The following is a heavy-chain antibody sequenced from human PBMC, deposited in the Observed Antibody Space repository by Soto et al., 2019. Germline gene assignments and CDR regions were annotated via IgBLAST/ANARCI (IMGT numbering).Heavy chain of an antibody. Sequence: PSETLSLTCTVSGGSISSSSYYWGWIRQPPGKGLEWIGSIYYSGSTYYNPSLKSRVTISVDTSKNQFSLKLSSVTAADTAVYYCARKSFYYGMDVWGQGTTVTVS. V-gene: IGHV4-39*01. CDR3: ARKSFYYGMDV. J-gene: IGHJ6*02. CDR1: GGSISSSSYY. CDR2: IYYSGST.